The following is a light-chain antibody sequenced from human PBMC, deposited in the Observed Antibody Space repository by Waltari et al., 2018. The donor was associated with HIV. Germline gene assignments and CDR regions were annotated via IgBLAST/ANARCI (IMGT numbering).Light chain of an antibody. V-gene: IGLV2-8*01. J-gene: IGLJ2*01. CDR1: NRDIGTYAY. CDR2: EVT. CDR3: SSFANRDGFYVL. Sequence: QSALTQPPSASGSPGQSVTLSCTGTNRDIGTYAYVSWYQQHPGKAPQLVISEVTKRPLGVSDRFAGSKSGNTAFLTVSGLQAEDEADYYCSSFANRDGFYVLFGGGTRLTVL.